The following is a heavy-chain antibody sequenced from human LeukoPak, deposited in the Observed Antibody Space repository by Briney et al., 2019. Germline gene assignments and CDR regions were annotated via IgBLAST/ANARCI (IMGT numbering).Heavy chain of an antibody. CDR1: GFTFSSYW. V-gene: IGHV3-74*01. CDR2: INGDGRNI. CDR3: ARVYSYYDFWSAAYYYYYMDV. D-gene: IGHD3-3*01. Sequence: PGGSLRLSCVASGFTFSSYWMHWVRQDPRKGLVWVSRINGDGRNINYADSVRGRFTISRDNAKNTLYLQMNTLRVEDTAVYYCARVYSYYDFWSAAYYYYYMDVWGKGTTVTVSS. J-gene: IGHJ6*03.